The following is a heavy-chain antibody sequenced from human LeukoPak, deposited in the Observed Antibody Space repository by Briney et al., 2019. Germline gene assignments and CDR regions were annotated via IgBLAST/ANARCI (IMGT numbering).Heavy chain of an antibody. J-gene: IGHJ3*02. D-gene: IGHD3-3*01. CDR1: GYTFKDYS. CDR3: ARESNPTIFGVVHHDAFDI. V-gene: IGHV1-18*04. CDR2: INPGNGGT. Sequence: GASVKVSCKASGYTFKDYSMHWVRQAPGQGLEWMGWINPGNGGTNYAQKLQGRVTMTTDTSTSTAYMELRSLRSDDTAVYYCARESNPTIFGVVHHDAFDIWGQGTMVTVSS.